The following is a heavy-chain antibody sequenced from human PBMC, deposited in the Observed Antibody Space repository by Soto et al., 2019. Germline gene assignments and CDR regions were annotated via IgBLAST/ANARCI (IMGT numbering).Heavy chain of an antibody. CDR3: ARLRIATNNYKWFDP. V-gene: IGHV4-31*03. CDR2: IYVTGAV. D-gene: IGHD2-21*01. J-gene: IGHJ5*02. CDR1: GAALNTGNYY. Sequence: SETLSLACSVSGAALNTGNYYWSCIRQVPGKGLEWIGHIYVTGAVDYNPSLRDRITISQDTSERQFSLNLRLVTAADTAVYYCARLRIATNNYKWFDPWGHGTLVTVSS.